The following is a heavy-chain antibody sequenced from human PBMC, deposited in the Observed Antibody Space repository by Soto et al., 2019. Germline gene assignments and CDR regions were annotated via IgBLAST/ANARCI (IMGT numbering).Heavy chain of an antibody. J-gene: IGHJ6*02. D-gene: IGHD5-18*01. Sequence: TSETLSLTCSLSGGAIGGYYWSWIRQPPGNALEWIGYVSYSGSTDYHPSLKSRVSISIDTSKNQFSLKLISVTSADTAVYYCARSYKDGYSYGYGSGYYYYYGMDVWGQGTTVTVSS. CDR3: ARSYKDGYSYGYGSGYYYYYGMDV. CDR1: GGAIGGYY. CDR2: VSYSGST. V-gene: IGHV4-59*12.